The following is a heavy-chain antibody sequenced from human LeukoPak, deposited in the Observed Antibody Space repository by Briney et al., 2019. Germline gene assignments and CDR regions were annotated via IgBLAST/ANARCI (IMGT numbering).Heavy chain of an antibody. CDR2: IHYGGST. CDR1: GGSISGYC. J-gene: IGHJ3*02. CDR3: ARQRAFDI. V-gene: IGHV4-59*08. Sequence: SETLSLTCTVSGGSISGYCWSWFRQPPGKGLEWIGFIHYGGSTKYNPSLKSRVTISVDTSKNRFSLKLSSVTAADTAVYYCARQRAFDIWGQGTVVTVSS.